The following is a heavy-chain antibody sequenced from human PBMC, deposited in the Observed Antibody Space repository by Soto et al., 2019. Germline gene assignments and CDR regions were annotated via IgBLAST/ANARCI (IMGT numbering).Heavy chain of an antibody. V-gene: IGHV3-33*01. D-gene: IGHD6-19*01. Sequence: QVQLEESGGGVVQPGRSLRLSCAASGFTFSSYGMHWVRQAPGKGLEWEAVIWYDGSNKYYADSVKGRFTISRDNSKNTLYLQMNSLGAEDTAVYYCARIPQIAVAGTRFGYFDLWGRGTLVPVSS. CDR3: ARIPQIAVAGTRFGYFDL. CDR2: IWYDGSNK. J-gene: IGHJ2*01. CDR1: GFTFSSYG.